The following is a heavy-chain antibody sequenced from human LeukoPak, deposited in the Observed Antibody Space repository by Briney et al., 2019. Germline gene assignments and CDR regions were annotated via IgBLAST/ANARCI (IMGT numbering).Heavy chain of an antibody. V-gene: IGHV4-39*01. CDR1: GGSISSSNYY. D-gene: IGHD5-24*01. CDR2: IHYSGST. CDR3: ARLRWLQLGYFDY. Sequence: SETLSLTCTVSGGSISSSNYYWGWIRQPPGKGLEWIESIHYSGSTYYNPSLKSRVTISVDTSKNQVSLKLTSVTAADTAVYYCARLRWLQLGYFDYWGQGTLVTVSS. J-gene: IGHJ4*02.